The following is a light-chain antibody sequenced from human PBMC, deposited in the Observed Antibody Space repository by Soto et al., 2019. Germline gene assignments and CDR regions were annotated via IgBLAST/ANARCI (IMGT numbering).Light chain of an antibody. V-gene: IGLV2-14*03. CDR2: DVS. CDR1: SSDVGAYNY. J-gene: IGLJ1*01. CDR3: GSFTTSSTVV. Sequence: QSALTQPASVSGSPGQSITISCTGSSSDVGAYNYVSWYQQHPDKAPKLMIYDVSDRPSGVSNRFSASKSGNTASLTISGLHAEDEAEYYCGSFTTSSTVVFGTGTKLTVL.